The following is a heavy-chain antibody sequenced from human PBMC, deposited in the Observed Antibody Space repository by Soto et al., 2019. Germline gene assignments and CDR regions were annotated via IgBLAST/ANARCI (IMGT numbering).Heavy chain of an antibody. Sequence: GGSLRLSCAASGFTFCSYSMNWVRQAPGKGLEWVSYISSSSSTIYYADSVKGRFTISRDNAKNSLYLQMNSLRDEDTAVYYCARESPIAVAGNGGVAYYYYYGMDVWGQGTTVTVSS. CDR3: ARESPIAVAGNGGVAYYYYYGMDV. V-gene: IGHV3-48*02. J-gene: IGHJ6*02. D-gene: IGHD6-19*01. CDR2: ISSSSSTI. CDR1: GFTFCSYS.